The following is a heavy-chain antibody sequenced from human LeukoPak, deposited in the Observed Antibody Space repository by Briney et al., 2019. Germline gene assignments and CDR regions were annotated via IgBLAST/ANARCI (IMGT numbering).Heavy chain of an antibody. Sequence: ASVKVSCKASGYTFTSYDINWVRQATGQGLEWMGWMNPNSGNTGYSQKFQGRVTMTRNTSISTAYMELSSLRSEDTAVYYCARGFSGDYRFDYWGQGTLVTVSS. V-gene: IGHV1-8*01. CDR1: GYTFTSYD. J-gene: IGHJ4*02. CDR3: ARGFSGDYRFDY. D-gene: IGHD4-17*01. CDR2: MNPNSGNT.